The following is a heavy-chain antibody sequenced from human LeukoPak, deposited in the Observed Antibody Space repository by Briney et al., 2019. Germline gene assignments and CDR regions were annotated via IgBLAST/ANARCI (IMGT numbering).Heavy chain of an antibody. J-gene: IGHJ4*02. CDR3: ARGVWAYSGSYYFDY. D-gene: IGHD1-26*01. CDR2: IGTAGDT. Sequence: GGSLRLSCAASGFTFSSYDMHWVRQATGKGLESVSAIGTAGDTYYPGSVKGRFTISRENAKNSLYLQMNSLRAGDTAVYYCARGVWAYSGSYYFDYWGQGTLVTVSS. V-gene: IGHV3-13*01. CDR1: GFTFSSYD.